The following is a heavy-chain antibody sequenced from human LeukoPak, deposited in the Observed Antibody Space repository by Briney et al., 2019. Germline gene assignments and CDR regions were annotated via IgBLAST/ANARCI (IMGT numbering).Heavy chain of an antibody. V-gene: IGHV3-11*06. CDR2: ISSSSSYI. CDR3: ARDRGIAAAGNNYYYYYYMDV. Sequence: GGSLRLSCAASGFTFSDYYMSWIRQAPGKGLEWVSSISSSSSYIYYADSVKGRFTISRDNAKNSLYLQMNSLRAEDTAVYYCARDRGIAAAGNNYYYYYYMDVWGKGTTVTISS. CDR1: GFTFSDYY. D-gene: IGHD6-13*01. J-gene: IGHJ6*03.